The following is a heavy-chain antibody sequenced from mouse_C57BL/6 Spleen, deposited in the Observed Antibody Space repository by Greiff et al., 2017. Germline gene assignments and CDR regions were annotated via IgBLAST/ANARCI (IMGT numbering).Heavy chain of an antibody. D-gene: IGHD1-1*01. CDR2: IDPSASYT. Sequence: QVQLQQPGAELVMPGASVKLSCKASGYTFPSYWMHWVKQRPGQGLEWIGEIDPSASYTNYNQKFKGKSTLTVDKSSSPAYMQLSSLTSEESAVYYCASGVITTVVADYAMDYGGQGTSVTVSS. V-gene: IGHV1-69*01. CDR1: GYTFPSYW. J-gene: IGHJ4*01. CDR3: ASGVITTVVADYAMDY.